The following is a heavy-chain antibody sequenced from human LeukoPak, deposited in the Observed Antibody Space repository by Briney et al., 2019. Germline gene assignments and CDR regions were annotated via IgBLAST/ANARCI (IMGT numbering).Heavy chain of an antibody. CDR1: GGSISSYY. Sequence: PSETLSLTCTVSGGSISSYYWSWIRQPPGKGLEWIGYIYYSGSTNYNPSLKSRVTISVDTSKNQFSLKLSSVTAADTAVYYCAREGLGSGRIDYWGQGTRVTVSS. J-gene: IGHJ4*02. CDR2: IYYSGST. D-gene: IGHD3-3*01. CDR3: AREGLGSGRIDY. V-gene: IGHV4-59*01.